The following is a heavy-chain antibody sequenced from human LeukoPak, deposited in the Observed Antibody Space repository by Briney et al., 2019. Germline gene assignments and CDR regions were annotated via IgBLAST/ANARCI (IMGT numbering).Heavy chain of an antibody. D-gene: IGHD3-22*01. CDR2: IYYSGST. V-gene: IGHV4-59*11. CDR3: ARSPYYYDSSGYPPYYFDY. CDR1: GGSISSHY. Sequence: PSETLSLTCTVSGGSISSHYWSWIRQPPGKGLEWIGYIYYSGSTNYNTSLKSRVTISVDTSKNQFSLKLSSVTAADTAVYYCARSPYYYDSSGYPPYYFDYWGQGTLVTVSS. J-gene: IGHJ4*02.